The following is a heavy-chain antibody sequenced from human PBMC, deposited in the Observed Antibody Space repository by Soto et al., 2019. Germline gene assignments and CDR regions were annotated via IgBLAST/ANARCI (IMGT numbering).Heavy chain of an antibody. J-gene: IGHJ4*02. D-gene: IGHD6-6*01. V-gene: IGHV4-39*01. CDR2: IYYSGST. CDR1: GGSISSSSYY. CDR3: ATYLRDSSSGLYYFDY. Sequence: SETLSLTCTVSGGSISSSSYYWGWIRQPPGKGLEWIGSIYYSGSTYYNPSLKSRVTISVDTSKNQFSLKLSSVTAADTAVYYCATYLRDSSSGLYYFDYWGQGTLVTVSS.